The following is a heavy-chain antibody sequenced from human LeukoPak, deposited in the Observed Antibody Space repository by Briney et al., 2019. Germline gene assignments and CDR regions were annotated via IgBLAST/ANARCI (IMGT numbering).Heavy chain of an antibody. CDR3: TSVVVVAATRADY. CDR1: GFTFGDYA. D-gene: IGHD2-15*01. CDR2: IRSKAYGGTT. V-gene: IGHV3-49*04. J-gene: IGHJ4*02. Sequence: GGSLRLSRTASGFTFGDYAMSWVRQAPGKGLEWVGFIRSKAYGGTTEYAASVKGRFTISRDDSKSIAYLQMNSLKTEDTAVYYCTSVVVVAATRADYWGQGTLVTVSS.